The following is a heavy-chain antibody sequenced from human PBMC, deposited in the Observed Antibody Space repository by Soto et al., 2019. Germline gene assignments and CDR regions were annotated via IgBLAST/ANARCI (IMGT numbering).Heavy chain of an antibody. CDR1: GGSINNYY. CDR3: ARLSRVAMAGTNGYHSMDV. CDR2: IYYSGTT. V-gene: IGHV4-59*01. D-gene: IGHD6-19*01. J-gene: IGHJ6*02. Sequence: QVQLQESGPGLVKPSETLSLTCTVSGGSINNYYWSWIRQSPGKGLEWIGYIYYSGTTNYSPSLGSRLTISVDTSKNQFSLRLSSVTAADTAVYYCARLSRVAMAGTNGYHSMDVWGQGTTVAVSS.